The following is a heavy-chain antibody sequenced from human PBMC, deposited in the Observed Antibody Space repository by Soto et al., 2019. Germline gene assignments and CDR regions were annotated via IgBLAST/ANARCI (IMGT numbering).Heavy chain of an antibody. CDR1: GGTFSSYT. J-gene: IGHJ4*02. V-gene: IGHV1-69*02. CDR3: ASLLVRVTANSIDY. Sequence: QVQLVQSGAEVKKPGSSVKVSCKASGGTFSSYTISWVRQAPGQGLEGMGRIIPILGIANYAQKFQGRVTITADKSTSTAYMELSSLRSEDTAVYYCASLLVRVTANSIDYWGQGTLVTVSS. CDR2: IIPILGIA. D-gene: IGHD2-21*02.